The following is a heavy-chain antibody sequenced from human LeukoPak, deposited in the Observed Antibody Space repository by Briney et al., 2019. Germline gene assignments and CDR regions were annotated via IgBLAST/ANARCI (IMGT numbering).Heavy chain of an antibody. CDR3: ARVRDVVAAAAAGNFDY. V-gene: IGHV4-34*01. CDR1: GGSFSGYY. CDR2: INHSGST. J-gene: IGHJ4*02. D-gene: IGHD6-13*01. Sequence: SETLSLTCAVYGGSFSGYYWSWIRQPPGKGLEWIGEINHSGSTNYNPSLKSRVTISVDTSKNQFSLKLSSVTAADTALYYCARVRDVVAAAAAGNFDYWGQGTLVTVSS.